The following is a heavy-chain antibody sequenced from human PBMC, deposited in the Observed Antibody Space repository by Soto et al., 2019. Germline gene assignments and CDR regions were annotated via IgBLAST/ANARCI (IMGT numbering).Heavy chain of an antibody. Sequence: ASVKVSCKASGYTFTGYYMHWVRQAPGQGLEWMGWIDPNSGGTNYAQKFQGRVTMTRVTSISTAYMELSRLRSDDTAVYYCARDRDAAPYYEFWSGYYPHYFDYWGQGTLVTVSS. J-gene: IGHJ4*02. CDR3: ARDRDAAPYYEFWSGYYPHYFDY. V-gene: IGHV1-2*02. D-gene: IGHD3-3*01. CDR2: IDPNSGGT. CDR1: GYTFTGYY.